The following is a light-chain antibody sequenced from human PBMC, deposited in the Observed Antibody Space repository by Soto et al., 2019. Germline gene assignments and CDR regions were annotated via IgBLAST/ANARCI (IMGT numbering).Light chain of an antibody. CDR3: QQSYTMPYV. Sequence: DLQRSQKLSSLSAWVGESVTIAGGSCQTTNNYLNWYQLKPGKAPKLLIYASSTLQTGVPSRFAGSGSGTDFTLTIIGLQPEEYATSFCQQSYTMPYVFGPGTKVDIK. J-gene: IGKJ2*01. CDR1: QTTNNY. V-gene: IGKV1-39*01. CDR2: ASS.